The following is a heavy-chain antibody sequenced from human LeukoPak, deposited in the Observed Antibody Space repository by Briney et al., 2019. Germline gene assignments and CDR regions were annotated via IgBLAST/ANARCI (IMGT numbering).Heavy chain of an antibody. CDR3: ARDRSSDYYYYGMDV. D-gene: IGHD6-25*01. CDR2: IYYSGST. CDR1: GGSISSSTYY. Sequence: SEALSLTCTVSGGSISSSTYYWGWVRQPPGKGLEWIGSIYYSGSTYYNPSLKSRVTISVDTSKNQFSLKLSSVTAADTAVYYCARDRSSDYYYYGMDVWGQGTTVTVSS. V-gene: IGHV4-39*07. J-gene: IGHJ6*02.